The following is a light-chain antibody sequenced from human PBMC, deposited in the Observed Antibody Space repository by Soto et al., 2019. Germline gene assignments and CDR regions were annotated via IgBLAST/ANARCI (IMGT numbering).Light chain of an antibody. CDR3: QQYNSYSGT. CDR1: QSIRSW. Sequence: DIQMNQSPSTLSASVGDRVTITCRASQSIRSWLAWYQQKPGKATKLLIHKASSLESGVPSRFSGSASGTEFTLTISSLQPDDFATYYCQQYNSYSGTFGKGTKVEIK. J-gene: IGKJ2*02. CDR2: KAS. V-gene: IGKV1-5*03.